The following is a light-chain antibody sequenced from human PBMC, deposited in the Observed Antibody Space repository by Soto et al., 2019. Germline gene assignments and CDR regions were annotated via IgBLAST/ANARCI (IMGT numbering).Light chain of an antibody. Sequence: QSVLTQPASVSGSPGQSITISCTGTSSDVGGYNYVSWYQQQSGKAPKLMIHEVSNRPSGVSNRFSGSKSVNTASLTISGLQAEDEADYYCSSYTSSRAYVFGIGTKVTVL. CDR2: EVS. CDR3: SSYTSSRAYV. V-gene: IGLV2-14*01. J-gene: IGLJ1*01. CDR1: SSDVGGYNY.